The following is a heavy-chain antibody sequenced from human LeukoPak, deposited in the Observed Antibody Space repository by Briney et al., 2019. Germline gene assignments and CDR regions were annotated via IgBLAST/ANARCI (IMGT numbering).Heavy chain of an antibody. D-gene: IGHD1-1*01. V-gene: IGHV4-59*01. Sequence: SETLSLTCTVSGGSISSYYWSWIRQPPGKGLEWIGYIYYSGSTNYNPSLKSRVTISVDTSKNQFSLKLSSVTAADTAVYYCARGLRGTGAFDIWGQGTMVTVSS. CDR1: GGSISSYY. CDR3: ARGLRGTGAFDI. J-gene: IGHJ3*02. CDR2: IYYSGST.